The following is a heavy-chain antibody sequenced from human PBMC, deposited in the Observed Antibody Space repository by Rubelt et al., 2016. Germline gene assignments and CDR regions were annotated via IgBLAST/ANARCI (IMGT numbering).Heavy chain of an antibody. V-gene: IGHV1-24*01. Sequence: QVQLVQSGAEVKKPGASVKVSCKVSGYNLTELSMHWVRQAPGQGLEWMGGFDPEDGEKIYDKRFKGRVTMTEDTSTDIAYMGLVSLRSEDTAVYYWLAAAGIPRYWGQGTLVTVSS. CDR1: GYNLTELS. J-gene: IGHJ4*02. D-gene: IGHD6-13*01. CDR2: FDPEDGEK. CDR3: LAAAGIPRY.